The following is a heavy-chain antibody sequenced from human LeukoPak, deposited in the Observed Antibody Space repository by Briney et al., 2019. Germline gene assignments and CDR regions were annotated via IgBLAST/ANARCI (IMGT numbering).Heavy chain of an antibody. J-gene: IGHJ4*02. CDR2: ISWDGGST. V-gene: IGHV3-43*01. Sequence: PGGSLRLSCAASGFTFDDYTMHWLRQAPGKGLEWVSLISWDGGSTYYADSVKGRFTISRDNSKDSLYLQMNSLRTEDTALYFCAKDTAPYDFWSGRDYWGQGTLVTVSS. CDR1: GFTFDDYT. CDR3: AKDTAPYDFWSGRDY. D-gene: IGHD3-3*01.